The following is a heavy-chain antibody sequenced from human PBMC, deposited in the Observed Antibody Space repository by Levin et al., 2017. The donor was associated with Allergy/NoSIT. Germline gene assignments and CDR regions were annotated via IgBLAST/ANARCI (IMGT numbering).Heavy chain of an antibody. V-gene: IGHV1-46*03. CDR1: GYTFTSYY. D-gene: IGHD3-10*01. CDR3: ASTYGSGSYFVGY. CDR2: INPSGGST. J-gene: IGHJ4*02. Sequence: GESLKISCKASGYTFTSYYMHWVRQAPGQGLEWMGIINPSGGSTSYAQKFQGRVTMTRDTSTSTVYMELSSLRSEDTAVYYCASTYGSGSYFVGYWGQGTLVTVSS.